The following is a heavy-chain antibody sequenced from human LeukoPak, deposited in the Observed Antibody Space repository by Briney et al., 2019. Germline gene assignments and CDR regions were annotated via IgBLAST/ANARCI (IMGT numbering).Heavy chain of an antibody. D-gene: IGHD3-22*01. J-gene: IGHJ4*02. Sequence: GGSLRLSCAASGFTVSSNYMSWVRQAPGKGLEWVSVIYSGGSTYYADSVKGRFTISRDNSKNTLYLQMNSLRAEDTAVYYCARARVYYCDSSGYYLWKYYFDYWGQGTLVTVSS. CDR2: IYSGGST. CDR1: GFTVSSNY. V-gene: IGHV3-53*01. CDR3: ARARVYYCDSSGYYLWKYYFDY.